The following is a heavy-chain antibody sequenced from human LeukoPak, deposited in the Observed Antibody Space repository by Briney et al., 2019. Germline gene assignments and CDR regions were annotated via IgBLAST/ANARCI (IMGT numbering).Heavy chain of an antibody. V-gene: IGHV3-30*04. D-gene: IGHD3-3*01. CDR3: ARVVVISDFYSGYPKWLYYYYYGMDV. CDR2: ISYEGSNK. CDR1: GFSFSSYA. Sequence: GRSLRLSCAASGFSFSSYAMHWVRQAPGKGLEWVAVISYEGSNKYYADSVKGRFTISRDNSKNTLYLQMNSLRAEDTAVYYCARVVVISDFYSGYPKWLYYYYYGMDVWGQGTTVTVSS. J-gene: IGHJ6*02.